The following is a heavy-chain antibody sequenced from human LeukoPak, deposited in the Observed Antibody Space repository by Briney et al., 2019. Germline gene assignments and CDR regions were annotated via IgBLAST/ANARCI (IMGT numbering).Heavy chain of an antibody. Sequence: ASVKVSCKASGYTFTSYYMHWVRQAPGQGLEWMGIINPSGGSTSHAQKFQGRVTMTRDTSTSTVYMELSSLRSEDTAVYYCATTGNSNHDAFDIWGQGTMVTVSS. J-gene: IGHJ3*02. V-gene: IGHV1-46*01. D-gene: IGHD1-1*01. CDR3: ATTGNSNHDAFDI. CDR2: INPSGGST. CDR1: GYTFTSYY.